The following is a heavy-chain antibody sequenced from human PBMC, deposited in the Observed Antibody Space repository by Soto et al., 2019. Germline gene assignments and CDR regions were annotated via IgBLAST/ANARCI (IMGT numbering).Heavy chain of an antibody. D-gene: IGHD3-22*01. Sequence: PGGSLRLSCAASGFTFSSYAMSWVRQAPGKGLEWVAVIWYDGSNKYYADSVKGRFTISRDNSKNTLYLQMNSLRAEDTAVYYCARDSQDSSGYWWFDPWGQGTLVTVSS. CDR3: ARDSQDSSGYWWFDP. V-gene: IGHV3-33*08. CDR1: GFTFSSYA. CDR2: IWYDGSNK. J-gene: IGHJ5*02.